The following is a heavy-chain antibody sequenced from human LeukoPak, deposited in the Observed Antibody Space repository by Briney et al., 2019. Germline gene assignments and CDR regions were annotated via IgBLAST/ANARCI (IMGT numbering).Heavy chain of an antibody. V-gene: IGHV3-7*01. CDR1: GFTFSSYW. CDR2: IKQDGSEK. J-gene: IGHJ3*02. Sequence: GGSLRLSCAASGFTFSSYWMSWVRQAPGKGLEWVANIKQDGSEKYYVDSVKGRFTISRDNAKNSLYLQMNSLRAEDTAVYYCERDDCSSTSCYTGVAFDIWGQGTMVTVSS. D-gene: IGHD2-2*02. CDR3: ERDDCSSTSCYTGVAFDI.